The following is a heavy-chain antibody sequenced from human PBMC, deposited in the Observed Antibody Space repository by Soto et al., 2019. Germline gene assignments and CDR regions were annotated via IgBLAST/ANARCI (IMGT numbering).Heavy chain of an antibody. CDR1: GFSFRNAW. V-gene: IGHV3-15*01. Sequence: PGGSLRLSCAASGFSFRNAWMSWVRQAPGKGLEWVDRIKSKTDGGTTDYAAPVKGRFTISRDNSKNTLYLQMNSRKTEDTAVYYCRLDYFYYGMDVWGQGTTVTVSS. J-gene: IGHJ6*02. CDR3: RLDYFYYGMDV. CDR2: IKSKTDGGTT.